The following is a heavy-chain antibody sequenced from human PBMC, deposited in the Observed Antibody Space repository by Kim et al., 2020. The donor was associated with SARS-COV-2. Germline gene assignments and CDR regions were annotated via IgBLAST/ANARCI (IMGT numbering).Heavy chain of an antibody. V-gene: IGHV3-30*18. D-gene: IGHD5-12*01. Sequence: GGSLRLSCAASGFTFSSYGMHWVRQAPGKGLEWVAVISYDGSNKYYADSVKGRFTISRDNSKNTLYLQMNSLRAEDTAVYYCAKSGVVATIRYYFDYWG. CDR2: ISYDGSNK. J-gene: IGHJ4*01. CDR3: AKSGVVATIRYYFDY. CDR1: GFTFSSYG.